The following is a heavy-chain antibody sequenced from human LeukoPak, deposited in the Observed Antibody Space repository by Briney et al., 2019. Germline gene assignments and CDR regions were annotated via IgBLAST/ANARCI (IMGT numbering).Heavy chain of an antibody. D-gene: IGHD2-2*01. J-gene: IGHJ4*02. CDR3: VRRYCSSTSCTLDS. CDR1: GFTFSSYE. Sequence: PGGSLRLSCAASGFTFSSYEMNWVRQAPGKGLDWVSYISSSGRTTFYADSVKGRFTVSRDNAKNSLYLQMNSLRAEDTAVYYCVRRYCSSTSCTLDSWGQGTLVTVSS. CDR2: ISSSGRTT. V-gene: IGHV3-48*03.